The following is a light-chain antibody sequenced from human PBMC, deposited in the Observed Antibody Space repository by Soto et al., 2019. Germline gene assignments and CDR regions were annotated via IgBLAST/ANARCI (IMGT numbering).Light chain of an antibody. J-gene: IGKJ5*01. CDR2: AAS. CDR3: QQYSTSPIT. CDR1: QGSSSY. Sequence: ETVLTQSPGTLSLSPGERATLSCRASQGSSSYLTWYQQRPGQAPRLLIYAASRSATGIPDRFSGSGSGTDFTLTISRLEPEDFAVYYCQQYSTSPITFGQGTRLEIK. V-gene: IGKV3-20*01.